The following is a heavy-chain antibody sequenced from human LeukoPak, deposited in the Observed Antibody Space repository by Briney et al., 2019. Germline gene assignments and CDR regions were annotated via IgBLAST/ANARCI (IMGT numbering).Heavy chain of an antibody. D-gene: IGHD3-3*01. CDR1: GGSISSSNW. CDR3: ARGELGYYDFWSGYYITPGYFQH. V-gene: IGHV4-4*02. J-gene: IGHJ1*01. Sequence: SETLSPTCAVSGGSISSSNWWSWVRQPPGKGLEWIGEIYHSGSTNYNPSLKSRVTISVDKSKNQFSLKLSSVTAADTAVYYCARGELGYYDFWSGYYITPGYFQHWGQGTLVTVSS. CDR2: IYHSGST.